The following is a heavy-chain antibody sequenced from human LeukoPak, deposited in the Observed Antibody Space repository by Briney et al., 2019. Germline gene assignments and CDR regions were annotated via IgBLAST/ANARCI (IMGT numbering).Heavy chain of an antibody. Sequence: GGSLRLSCAAPGFTFSSYWMSWVRQAPGKGLEWVANIKQDGSDKYYADSVKGRFTVSKDNSKNTLYLHMNSLRVEDTAVYYCAKGLGDYDDFRLGFWGQGTLVTVSS. CDR1: GFTFSSYW. V-gene: IGHV3-7*01. D-gene: IGHD4-17*01. J-gene: IGHJ4*02. CDR2: IKQDGSDK. CDR3: AKGLGDYDDFRLGF.